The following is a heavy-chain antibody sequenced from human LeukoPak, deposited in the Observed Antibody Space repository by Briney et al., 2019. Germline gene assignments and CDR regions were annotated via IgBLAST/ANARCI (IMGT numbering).Heavy chain of an antibody. Sequence: PGGSLRLSCAASGFTFSNFAMMWVRQAPGTGLQWVSTITGYGATFYADSVRGRFTIFRDTSMNTLFLQMNSLGAEDTAVYYCAKRAAAGKVDWFDPWGQGTLVTVSS. J-gene: IGHJ5*02. D-gene: IGHD6-13*01. CDR1: GFTFSNFA. CDR2: ITGYGAT. V-gene: IGHV3-23*01. CDR3: AKRAAAGKVDWFDP.